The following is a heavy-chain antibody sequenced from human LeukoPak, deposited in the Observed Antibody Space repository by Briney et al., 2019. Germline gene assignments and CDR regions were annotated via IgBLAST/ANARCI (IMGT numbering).Heavy chain of an antibody. CDR3: TGDNFDSSVKFVY. Sequence: GGSLRLSWVVSGFTFSGSAVHWVRQASGKGLEWVGRIRSKANNYATAYAASVKGRFTISRDDSKNTAYLQMNSLKTEDTAVYYCTGDNFDSSVKFVYWGQGTLVTVSS. V-gene: IGHV3-73*01. D-gene: IGHD3-22*01. CDR1: GFTFSGSA. J-gene: IGHJ4*02. CDR2: IRSKANNYAT.